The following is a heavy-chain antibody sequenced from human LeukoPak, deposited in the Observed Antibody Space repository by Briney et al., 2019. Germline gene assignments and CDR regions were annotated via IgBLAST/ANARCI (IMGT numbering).Heavy chain of an antibody. V-gene: IGHV3-23*01. CDR3: AKRTLAAVGPADY. J-gene: IGHJ4*02. CDR2: LSASGGDT. Sequence: PGGSLRLSCAASGFTFSNYAMSWVRQAPGKGLEWVSALSASGGDTYYADSVKGRFTISRDNSKNTLYLQMNSLRAEDTAVYYCAKRTLAAVGPADYWGQGTLVTVSS. CDR1: GFTFSNYA. D-gene: IGHD6-13*01.